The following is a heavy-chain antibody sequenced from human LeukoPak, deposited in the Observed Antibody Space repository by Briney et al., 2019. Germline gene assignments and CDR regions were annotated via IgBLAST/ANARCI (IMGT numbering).Heavy chain of an antibody. Sequence: SXXTFXXXAISWVRQAPGQGLEWMGRIIPIFGTANYAQKFQGRVTITTDESTSTAYMELSSLRSEDTAVYYCAMPRYCSGGSCYLMGAFDIWGQGTMVTVSS. D-gene: IGHD2-15*01. CDR1: XXTFXXXA. CDR2: IIPIFGTA. CDR3: AMPRYCSGGSCYLMGAFDI. V-gene: IGHV1-69*05. J-gene: IGHJ3*02.